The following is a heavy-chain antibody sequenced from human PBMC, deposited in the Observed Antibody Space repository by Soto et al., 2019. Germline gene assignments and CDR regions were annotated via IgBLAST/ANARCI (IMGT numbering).Heavy chain of an antibody. D-gene: IGHD6-13*01. CDR3: ARRRRAGIAAAAYYFDY. J-gene: IGHJ4*02. CDR1: GYSFTSYW. Sequence: GESLKISCKGSGYSFTSYWIGWVRQMPGKGLEWMGIIYPGDSDTRYSPSFQGQVTISADKSISTAYLQWSSLKASDTAMYYCARRRRAGIAAAAYYFDYWGQGTLVTVSS. CDR2: IYPGDSDT. V-gene: IGHV5-51*01.